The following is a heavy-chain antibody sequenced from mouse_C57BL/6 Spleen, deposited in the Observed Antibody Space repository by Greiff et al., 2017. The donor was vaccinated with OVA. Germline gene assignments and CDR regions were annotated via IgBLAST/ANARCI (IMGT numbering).Heavy chain of an antibody. CDR3: ARGGSPYWYCDV. J-gene: IGHJ1*03. Sequence: QVQLQQPGTELVKPGASVKLSCKASGYTFTSFWMHWVKQRPGQGLEWIGNINPSNGGTNYNEKFKSKATLTVDKSSSTAYMQLSSLTSEDSAVYYCARGGSPYWYCDVGGTGTTVTVSS. CDR1: GYTFTSFW. CDR2: INPSNGGT. D-gene: IGHD1-1*02. V-gene: IGHV1-53*01.